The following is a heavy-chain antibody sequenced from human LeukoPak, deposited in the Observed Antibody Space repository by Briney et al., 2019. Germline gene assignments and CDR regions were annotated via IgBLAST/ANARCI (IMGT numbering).Heavy chain of an antibody. Sequence: ASVKVSCKASGYTFTGYYMHWVRQAPGQGLEWMGWINPNSGGTNYAQKFQGRVTMTRDTSISTAYMELSRLRSDDTAVYYCARDGSYDILTGPKVGYYYYYGMDVWGQGTTVTVSS. J-gene: IGHJ6*02. CDR1: GYTFTGYY. D-gene: IGHD3-9*01. CDR3: ARDGSYDILTGPKVGYYYYYGMDV. V-gene: IGHV1-2*02. CDR2: INPNSGGT.